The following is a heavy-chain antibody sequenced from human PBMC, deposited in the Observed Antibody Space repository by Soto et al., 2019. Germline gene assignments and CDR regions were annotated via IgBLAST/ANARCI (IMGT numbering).Heavy chain of an antibody. CDR2: IKQDGTEK. D-gene: IGHD6-19*01. V-gene: IGHV3-7*02. Sequence: EVQLVESGGGLVQPGGSLRLSCAASGFTFSSYWMNWVRQAPGKGLEWVANIKQDGTEKHYVGSVKDRFTISRDNAKSSLHLQLNSLRADDTAVYYCAGGTGWFIVDWGQGTLVTVSS. CDR3: AGGTGWFIVD. CDR1: GFTFSSYW. J-gene: IGHJ4*02.